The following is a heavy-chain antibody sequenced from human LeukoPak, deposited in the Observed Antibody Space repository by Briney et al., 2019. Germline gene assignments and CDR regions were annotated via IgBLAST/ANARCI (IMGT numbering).Heavy chain of an antibody. CDR2: ISAYNGNT. CDR1: GYTFTSYG. J-gene: IGHJ6*03. CDR3: AREADYYYMDV. V-gene: IGHV1-18*01. Sequence: ASVKVSCKASGYTFTSYGFSWVRQAPGQGLEWMGWISAYNGNTNYAQKLQGRVTMTTDTSTSTAYMELSRLRSDDTAVYYCAREADYYYMDVWGKGTTVTISS.